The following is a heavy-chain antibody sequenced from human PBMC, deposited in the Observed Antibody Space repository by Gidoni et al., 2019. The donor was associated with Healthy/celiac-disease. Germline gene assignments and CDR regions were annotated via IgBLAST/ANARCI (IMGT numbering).Heavy chain of an antibody. CDR2: ISGSGGST. CDR3: ATRRYSYGIEYYYGVDV. J-gene: IGHJ6*02. CDR1: GFTFSSYA. V-gene: IGHV3-23*04. D-gene: IGHD5-18*01. Sequence: EVQLVESGGGLVQPGGSLRLSCAASGFTFSSYAMSWVRQAPGKGLEWVSAISGSGGSTYYADSVKGRFTISRDNSKNTLYLQMNSLRAEDTAVYYCATRRYSYGIEYYYGVDVWGQGTTVTVSS.